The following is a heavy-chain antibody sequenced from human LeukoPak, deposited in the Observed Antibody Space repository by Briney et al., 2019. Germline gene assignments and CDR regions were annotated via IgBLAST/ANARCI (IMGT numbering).Heavy chain of an antibody. CDR1: GFTFSSYW. D-gene: IGHD4-17*01. CDR3: ARTTTVTSPFDY. V-gene: IGHV3-7*01. Sequence: GGSLRLSCAASGFTFSSYWMSWVRQAPGKGLEWVANIKKDGSEKYYVDSVKGRFTISRDNAKNSLYLQMTSLRAEDTAVYFCARTTTVTSPFDYWGQGTLVTVSS. J-gene: IGHJ4*02. CDR2: IKKDGSEK.